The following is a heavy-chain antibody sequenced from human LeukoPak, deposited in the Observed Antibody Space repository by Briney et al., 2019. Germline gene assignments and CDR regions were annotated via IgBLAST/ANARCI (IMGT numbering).Heavy chain of an antibody. D-gene: IGHD3-22*01. CDR3: ARAWGGGSSGYYQGGFDY. J-gene: IGHJ4*02. Sequence: SVKVSFKASGGTFNTYSISWVRQAPGQGLEWMGRIIPIFGTANYAQKFHGRVTVTTDESTNTAYMELSSLTSEDTAVYYCARAWGGGSSGYYQGGFDYWGQGTLVTVSS. V-gene: IGHV1-69*05. CDR2: IIPIFGTA. CDR1: GGTFNTYS.